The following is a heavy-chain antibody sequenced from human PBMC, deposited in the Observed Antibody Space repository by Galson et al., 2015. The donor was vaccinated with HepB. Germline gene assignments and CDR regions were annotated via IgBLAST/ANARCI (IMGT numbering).Heavy chain of an antibody. CDR2: FDPEDGET. D-gene: IGHD1-26*01. J-gene: IGHJ2*01. V-gene: IGHV1-24*01. CDR1: GYTLTELS. CDR3: ATALMEGGIVGVYWYFDL. Sequence: SVKVSCKVSGYTLTELSMHWVRQAPGKGLEWMGGFDPEDGETIYAQKFQGRVTMTEDTSTDTAYMELSSPRSEDTAVYYCATALMEGGIVGVYWYFDLWGRGTLVTVSS.